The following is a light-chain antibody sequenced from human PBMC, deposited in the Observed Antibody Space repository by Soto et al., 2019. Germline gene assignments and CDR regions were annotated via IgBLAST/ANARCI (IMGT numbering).Light chain of an antibody. CDR3: HQYAWSPLT. Sequence: IVLTQSPGTLSLSPGERATLSCRASQSVPKSYLAWYQQRPGQAPRLLIYDASNRATGIPDRFSGSESGTDFTLTISRLEAEDFAVYFCHQYAWSPLTFGQGTRLEIK. CDR1: QSVPKSY. V-gene: IGKV3-20*01. J-gene: IGKJ5*01. CDR2: DAS.